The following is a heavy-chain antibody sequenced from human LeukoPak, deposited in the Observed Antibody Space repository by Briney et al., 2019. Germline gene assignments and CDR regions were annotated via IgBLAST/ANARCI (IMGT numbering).Heavy chain of an antibody. D-gene: IGHD3-16*01. Sequence: ASVKVSCKASGGTFSSYAISWVRQAPGQGLEWMGGIIPIFGTANYAQKFQGRVTITADKSTSTAYMELSSLRSEGTAVYYCASEVFGDYVWAYWGQGTLVTVSS. CDR2: IIPIFGTA. CDR3: ASEVFGDYVWAY. V-gene: IGHV1-69*06. CDR1: GGTFSSYA. J-gene: IGHJ4*02.